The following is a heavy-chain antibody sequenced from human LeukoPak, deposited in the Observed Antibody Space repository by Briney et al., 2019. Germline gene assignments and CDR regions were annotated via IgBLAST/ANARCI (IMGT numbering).Heavy chain of an antibody. CDR1: GYTFTSYG. D-gene: IGHD2-15*01. V-gene: IGHV1-18*01. CDR2: ISAYNGNT. Sequence: ASVKVSCKASGYTFTSYGISWVRQAPGQGLEWMGWISAYNGNTNYAQKLQSRVTMTTDTSTSTAYMELRSLRSYDTAVYYCAREQDCSGGSCYPPEGYYYGMDVWGQGTTVTVSS. J-gene: IGHJ6*02. CDR3: AREQDCSGGSCYPPEGYYYGMDV.